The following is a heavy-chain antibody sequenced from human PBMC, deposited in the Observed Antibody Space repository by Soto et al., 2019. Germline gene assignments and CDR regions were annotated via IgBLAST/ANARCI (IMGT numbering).Heavy chain of an antibody. Sequence: EVQLVEPGGGLVQPGRSLRLSCAASGFTFDDYAMHWVRQAPGKGLEWVSGIRWHSGSIGYADSVKGRFTISRDNAKNSLYLQMNSLRAEDTALYYCAKDLLLFGVVSSPFYGMDVWGQGTTVTVSS. CDR3: AKDLLLFGVVSSPFYGMDV. CDR2: IRWHSGSI. D-gene: IGHD3-3*01. V-gene: IGHV3-9*01. J-gene: IGHJ6*02. CDR1: GFTFDDYA.